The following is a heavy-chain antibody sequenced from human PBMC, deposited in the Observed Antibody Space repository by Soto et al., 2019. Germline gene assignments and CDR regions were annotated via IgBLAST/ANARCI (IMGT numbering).Heavy chain of an antibody. Sequence: SETLSLTCTVSGGSISSVGYFWTWIRQHPAKGLEWIGHISYSGSTYFIPSLRSRLSMSVDTSKNQFSLRPDDTAMYYCARDGVSSTEYTWNYGTYFDYWGQGALVTVSS. J-gene: IGHJ4*02. D-gene: IGHD1-7*01. CDR2: ISYSGST. CDR1: GGSISSVGYF. CDR3: ARDGVSSTEYTWNYGTYFDY. V-gene: IGHV4-31*03.